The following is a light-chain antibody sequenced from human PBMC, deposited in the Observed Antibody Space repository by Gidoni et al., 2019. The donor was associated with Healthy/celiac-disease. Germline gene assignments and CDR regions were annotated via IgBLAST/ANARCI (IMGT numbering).Light chain of an antibody. Sequence: SYELTQPPSVSGSAGQTARITCPGDALPKQYAYWYQQKPGQAPVLVIYKDSERPSGLPERFSGSRSGTTVTLTISGVQAEDDADYYCQSADSSGTSPLVFGTATQVTVL. J-gene: IGLJ1*01. CDR1: ALPKQY. CDR3: QSADSSGTSPLV. CDR2: KDS. V-gene: IGLV3-25*03.